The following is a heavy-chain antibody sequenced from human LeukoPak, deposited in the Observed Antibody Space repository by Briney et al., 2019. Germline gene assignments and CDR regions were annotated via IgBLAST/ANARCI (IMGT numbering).Heavy chain of an antibody. V-gene: IGHV3-23*01. J-gene: IGHJ4*02. CDR2: ISNSGAGT. CDR3: AKAPPYIHYFDY. Sequence: PGGSLRLSCAASGFTFSSYWMSWVRQAPGKGLEWVSTISNSGAGTYYADSVKGRFTISRDNSKDTLYLQMNSLRAEDTAVYYCAKAPPYIHYFDYWGQGTLVTVSS. D-gene: IGHD1-1*01. CDR1: GFTFSSYW.